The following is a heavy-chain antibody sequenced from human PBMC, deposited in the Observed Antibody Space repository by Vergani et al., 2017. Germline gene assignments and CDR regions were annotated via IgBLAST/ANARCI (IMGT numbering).Heavy chain of an antibody. V-gene: IGHV1-46*03. J-gene: IGHJ4*02. CDR1: GYTFSNYY. Sequence: QVQVVQSGAEVKKSGASVKVSCKTSGYTFSNYYMHWVRQAPGQGLEWMGIINPSGGHTNYALQFQGRVTMTRDTSTSTVYMELSSLRSEDTAIYYCARGDYGMLTGYRYWGQGTLVTVSA. CDR2: INPSGGHT. CDR3: ARGDYGMLTGYRY. D-gene: IGHD3-9*01.